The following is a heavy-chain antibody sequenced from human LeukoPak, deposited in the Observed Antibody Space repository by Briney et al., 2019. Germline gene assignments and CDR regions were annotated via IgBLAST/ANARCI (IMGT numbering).Heavy chain of an antibody. CDR1: GFTFSSYA. V-gene: IGHV3-30*02. Sequence: GGSLRLSCAASGFTFSSYAMSWVRQAPGKGLEWVAFIRYDGSNKYYADSVKGRFTISRDNSKNTLYLQMNSLRAEDTAVYYCAKDLISGSYYFDYWGQGTLVTVSS. J-gene: IGHJ4*02. CDR2: IRYDGSNK. CDR3: AKDLISGSYYFDY. D-gene: IGHD1-26*01.